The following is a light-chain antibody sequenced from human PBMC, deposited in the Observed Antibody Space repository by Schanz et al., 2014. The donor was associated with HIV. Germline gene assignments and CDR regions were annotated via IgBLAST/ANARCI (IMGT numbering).Light chain of an antibody. CDR1: SGDVGRYDY. CDR2: DVT. V-gene: IGLV2-14*03. Sequence: QSALTQPASVSGSLGQSITISCTGTSGDVGRYDYLSWYQQHPGQAPKLMIYDVTNRPSGVSNRFSGSKSGNTASLTISGLQAEDEADYYCSSYTSSSSVVFGGGTKLTVL. CDR3: SSYTSSSSVV. J-gene: IGLJ2*01.